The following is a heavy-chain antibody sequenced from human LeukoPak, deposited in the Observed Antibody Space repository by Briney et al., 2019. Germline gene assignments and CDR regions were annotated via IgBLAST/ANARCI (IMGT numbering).Heavy chain of an antibody. J-gene: IGHJ3*02. CDR3: ARETYCSGGSCYKGNAFDI. Sequence: GGSLRLSCAASGFTFSSYTMNWVRQAPGKGLEWVSSISSSSYMYYADSMKGRFTISRDNAKNSLYLQMNSLRADDTAVYYCARETYCSGGSCYKGNAFDIWGQGTMVTVSS. D-gene: IGHD2-15*01. V-gene: IGHV3-21*01. CDR2: ISSSSYM. CDR1: GFTFSSYT.